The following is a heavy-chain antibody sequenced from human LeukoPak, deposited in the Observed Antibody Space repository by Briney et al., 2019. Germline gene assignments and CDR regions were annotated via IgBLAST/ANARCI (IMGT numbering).Heavy chain of an antibody. J-gene: IGHJ4*02. CDR1: GFTFSSYA. CDR2: ISYDGSNK. V-gene: IGHV3-30-3*01. D-gene: IGHD1-26*01. CDR3: ARDSMWVNGAFDY. Sequence: PGGSLRLSCAASGFTFSSYAMHWVRQAPGKGLEWVAVISYDGSNKYYADSVKGRFTISRDNSKNTLYLQMNSLRAEDTAVYYCARDSMWVNGAFDYWGQGTLVTVSS.